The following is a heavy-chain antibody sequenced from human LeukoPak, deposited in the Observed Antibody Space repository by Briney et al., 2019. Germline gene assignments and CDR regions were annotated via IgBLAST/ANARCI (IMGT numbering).Heavy chain of an antibody. CDR1: GGSISSSSYY. CDR3: ARALSSGYYADSYYYYMDV. J-gene: IGHJ6*03. CDR2: IYYSGST. Sequence: PSETLSLTCTVSGGSISSSSYYWGWIRQPPGKGLEWIGSIYYSGSTYYNPSLKSRVTISVDTSKNQFSLKLSSVTAADTAVYYCARALSSGYYADSYYYYMDVWGKGTTVTISS. D-gene: IGHD3-22*01. V-gene: IGHV4-39*07.